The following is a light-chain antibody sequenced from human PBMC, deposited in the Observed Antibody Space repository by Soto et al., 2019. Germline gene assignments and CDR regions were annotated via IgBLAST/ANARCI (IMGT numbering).Light chain of an antibody. CDR1: SSDVGGYNY. V-gene: IGLV2-14*01. Sequence: QSALTQPASVSGSPGQSITISCTGTSSDVGGYNYVSWYQQHPGKAPKLMIYDVSNRPSGVSNRFSGSKSRNTASLTISGLQAEDEADYYCSSYTSSSTVVFGGGTKQTVL. CDR3: SSYTSSSTVV. CDR2: DVS. J-gene: IGLJ2*01.